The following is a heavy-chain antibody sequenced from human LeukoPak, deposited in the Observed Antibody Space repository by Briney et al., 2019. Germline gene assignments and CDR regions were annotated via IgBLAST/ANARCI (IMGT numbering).Heavy chain of an antibody. Sequence: SETLSLTCAVYGGSFSGYYWSWVRQPPGKGLEWIGEINHRGSANYNPSLKSRVTISIDTSKNQFSLKVTSVTAADTAVYYCARTSDRYCSGGSCYLAFWGQGTLVTVPS. V-gene: IGHV4-34*01. CDR2: INHRGSA. CDR3: ARTSDRYCSGGSCYLAF. D-gene: IGHD2-15*01. J-gene: IGHJ4*02. CDR1: GGSFSGYY.